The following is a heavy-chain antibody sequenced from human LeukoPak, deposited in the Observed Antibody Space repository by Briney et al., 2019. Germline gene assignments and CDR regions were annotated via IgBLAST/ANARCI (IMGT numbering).Heavy chain of an antibody. Sequence: SETLSLTCAVYGGSFSGYYWSWIRQPPGKGLEWIGEINHSGSTNYNPSLKSRVTISVDTSKNQFSLKLSSVTAADTAVYYCARTSVADNYFDYWGQGTLVTVSS. V-gene: IGHV4-34*01. CDR1: GGSFSGYY. D-gene: IGHD6-19*01. CDR3: ARTSVADNYFDY. CDR2: INHSGST. J-gene: IGHJ4*02.